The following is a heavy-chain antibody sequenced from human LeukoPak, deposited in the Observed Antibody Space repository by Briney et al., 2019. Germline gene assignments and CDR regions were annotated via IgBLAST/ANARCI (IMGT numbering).Heavy chain of an antibody. CDR2: INWNGGRT. D-gene: IGHD6-13*01. CDR3: AKDPGSYSSSWFFDY. V-gene: IGHV3-20*04. J-gene: IGHJ4*02. CDR1: GFMFDDYG. Sequence: PGGSLRLSCAASGFMFDDYGMSWVRQAPGKGLEWVSGINWNGGRTGYADSVKGRFTISRDNAKNSLYLQMNSLRAEDTAVYSCAKDPGSYSSSWFFDYWGQGTLVTVSS.